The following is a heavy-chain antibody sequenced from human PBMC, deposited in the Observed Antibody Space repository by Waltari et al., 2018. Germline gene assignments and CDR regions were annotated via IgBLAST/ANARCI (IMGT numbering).Heavy chain of an antibody. Sequence: QDQLVHSGAEVKKWGSLVKVSCKVSGGTVSSYTIRCVRQAPGQGLEWMGRIIPILGIANYAQKFQGRVTITADKSTSTAYMELSSLRSEDTAVYYCARDKSHSSSPFDYWGQGTLVTVSS. D-gene: IGHD6-6*01. CDR3: ARDKSHSSSPFDY. CDR1: GGTVSSYT. J-gene: IGHJ4*02. V-gene: IGHV1-69*04. CDR2: IIPILGIA.